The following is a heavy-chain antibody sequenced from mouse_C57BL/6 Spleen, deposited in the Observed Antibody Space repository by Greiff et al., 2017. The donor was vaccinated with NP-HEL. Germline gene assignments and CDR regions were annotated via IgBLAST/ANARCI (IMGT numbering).Heavy chain of an antibody. CDR1: GFSLTSYG. V-gene: IGHV2-6-1*01. D-gene: IGHD2-5*01. Sequence: VQLVESGPGLVAPSQSLSITCTVSGFSLTSYGVHWVRQPPGKGLAWLVVIWSDGSTTYNSALKSRLSISKDNSKSQVFLKMNSHQTDDTAMYYCARHGSNYLYYYAMDYWGQGTSVTVSS. CDR3: ARHGSNYLYYYAMDY. J-gene: IGHJ4*01. CDR2: IWSDGST.